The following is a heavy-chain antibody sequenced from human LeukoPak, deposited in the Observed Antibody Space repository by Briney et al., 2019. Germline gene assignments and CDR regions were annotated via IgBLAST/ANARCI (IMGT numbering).Heavy chain of an antibody. CDR2: INPNSGGT. CDR3: LTIPTTFDAFDI. CDR1: GYTFTGYY. V-gene: IGHV1-2*02. J-gene: IGHJ3*02. Sequence: ASVKVSCKASGYTFTGYYMHWVRQAPGQGLEWMGWINPNSGGTNYAQKFQGRVTMTRDTSISTAYMELSRLRSDDTAVYYCLTIPTTFDAFDIWGQGTMVTVSS. D-gene: IGHD2-2*02.